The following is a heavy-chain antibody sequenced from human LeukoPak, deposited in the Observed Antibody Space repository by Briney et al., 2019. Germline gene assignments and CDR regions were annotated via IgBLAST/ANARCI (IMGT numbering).Heavy chain of an antibody. Sequence: GASVKVSCKASGGTFSSYAISWVRQAPGQGLEWMGGIIPIFGTANYAQKFQGRVTLTADKSTSTAYTELSSLRSEDTAVYYCARESYYYYYMDVWGKGTTVTVSS. CDR2: IIPIFGTA. J-gene: IGHJ6*03. CDR1: GGTFSSYA. CDR3: ARESYYYYYMDV. V-gene: IGHV1-69*06.